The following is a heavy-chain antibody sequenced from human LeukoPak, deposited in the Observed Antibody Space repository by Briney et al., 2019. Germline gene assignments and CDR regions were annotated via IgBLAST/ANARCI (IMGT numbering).Heavy chain of an antibody. V-gene: IGHV4-34*01. CDR3: ARGVNWFDP. Sequence: SETLSLTCAVYGGSFSGYYWSWIRQPPGKGLEWIGEINHSGSTNYNPSLKSRVTISVDTSKNQFSLQLNSVTPEDTAVYYCARGVNWFDPWGQGTLVTVSS. J-gene: IGHJ5*02. CDR1: GGSFSGYY. CDR2: INHSGST.